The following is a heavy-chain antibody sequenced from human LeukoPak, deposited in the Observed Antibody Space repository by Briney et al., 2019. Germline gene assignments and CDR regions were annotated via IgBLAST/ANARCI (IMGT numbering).Heavy chain of an antibody. V-gene: IGHV4-34*01. J-gene: IGHJ5*01. D-gene: IGHD4-11*01. CDR1: GGSSGSYY. Sequence: SDTLSLTCSVNGGSSGSYYWTWIRQSPEKGLEWIGEITQSGRTSYNPSLTTRVTISVDSTKNHFSLNLTSVTAADTAVYFCARGVDYSDWFDSWGPGTLVTVSS. CDR2: ITQSGRT. CDR3: ARGVDYSDWFDS.